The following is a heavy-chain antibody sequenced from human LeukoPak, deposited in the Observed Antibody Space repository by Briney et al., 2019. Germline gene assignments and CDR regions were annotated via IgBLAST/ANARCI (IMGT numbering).Heavy chain of an antibody. CDR3: ARAGDIVVVPAARWFDP. D-gene: IGHD2-2*01. V-gene: IGHV1-69*06. Sequence: GASVKVSCKASGGTFSSYAISWVRQAPGQGLEWMGGIIPIFGTANYAQKFQGRVTITADKSTSTAYMELSSLRSEDTAVYYCARAGDIVVVPAARWFDPWGQGTLVTVSS. CDR1: GGTFSSYA. CDR2: IIPIFGTA. J-gene: IGHJ5*02.